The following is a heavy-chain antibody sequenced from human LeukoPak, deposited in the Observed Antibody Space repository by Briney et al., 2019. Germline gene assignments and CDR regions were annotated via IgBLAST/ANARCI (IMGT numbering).Heavy chain of an antibody. CDR1: GYTFTSFH. CDR3: ARGRDNPDTD. D-gene: IGHD1-14*01. V-gene: IGHV1-46*01. J-gene: IGHJ4*02. Sequence: ASVKVSCKSSGYTFTSFHMHWVRQAPGQGLEWMGIINPSGGTTSYAQNVQCRVTMTRDTSTSTVHMELSSLRSEDTAVYYCARGRDNPDTDWGQGTLVTVSS. CDR2: INPSGGTT.